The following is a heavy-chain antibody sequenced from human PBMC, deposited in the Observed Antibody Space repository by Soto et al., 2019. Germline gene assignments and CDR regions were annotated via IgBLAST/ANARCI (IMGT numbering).Heavy chain of an antibody. J-gene: IGHJ3*02. CDR1: GFTFSSYG. Sequence: QVQLVESGGGVVQPGRSLRLSCAASGFTFSSYGMHWVRQAPGKGLEWVAVIWYDGSNKYYADSVKGRFTISRDNSKNTLYLQMNSLRAEDTAVNYCARMEGSGWGGPCNAFDIWGQGTMVTVSS. V-gene: IGHV3-33*01. D-gene: IGHD6-19*01. CDR2: IWYDGSNK. CDR3: ARMEGSGWGGPCNAFDI.